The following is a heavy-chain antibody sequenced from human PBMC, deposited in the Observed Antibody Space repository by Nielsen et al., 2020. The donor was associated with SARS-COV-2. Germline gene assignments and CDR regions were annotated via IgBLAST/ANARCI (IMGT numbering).Heavy chain of an antibody. Sequence: SETLSLTCAFSGGSVSSNDWWTWVRQSPGKGLEWLWEVSYSGSINYNPSLKSRVTLSMDKSKRQFSLRLTSVSAADTAVYFCARGDLVVVPSPILGLGPFFYYFYLDVWGKGTTVIVSS. CDR3: ARGDLVVVPSPILGLGPFFYYFYLDV. D-gene: IGHD2-2*01. CDR1: GGSVSSNDW. J-gene: IGHJ6*03. CDR2: VSYSGSI. V-gene: IGHV4-4*02.